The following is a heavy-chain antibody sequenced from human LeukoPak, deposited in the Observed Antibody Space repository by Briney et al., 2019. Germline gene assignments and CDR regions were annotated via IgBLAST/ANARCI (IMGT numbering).Heavy chain of an antibody. CDR2: INPSGGST. V-gene: IGHV1-46*01. Sequence: ASVKVSCKAFGYTFTGYWMHWVRQAPGQGLEWMGIINPSGGSTSYAQKFQGRVTMTRDMSTSTVYMELSSLRSEDTAVYYCARVGGGLLWFGELSGWDDYWGQGTLVTVSS. J-gene: IGHJ4*02. D-gene: IGHD3-10*01. CDR3: ARVGGGLLWFGELSGWDDY. CDR1: GYTFTGYW.